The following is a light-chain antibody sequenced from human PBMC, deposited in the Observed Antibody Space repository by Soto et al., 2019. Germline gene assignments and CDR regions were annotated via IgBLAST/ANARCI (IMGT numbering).Light chain of an antibody. CDR2: ATS. CDR3: QQSYTSPFT. J-gene: IGKJ2*01. CDR1: KPISTY. V-gene: IGKV1-39*01. Sequence: DIQMTKFPSSLSASLGDRVPITCRAGKPISTYLNWYQQRPGKAPKFLISATSTLQSGVPARFSGSGSGTGFTLTISTLSPEDVGTYFCQQSYTSPFTFGQGTRLEI.